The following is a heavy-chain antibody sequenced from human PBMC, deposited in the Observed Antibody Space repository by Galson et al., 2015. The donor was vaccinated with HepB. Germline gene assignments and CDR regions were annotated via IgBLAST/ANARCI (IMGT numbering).Heavy chain of an antibody. CDR1: GFTFSIYA. Sequence: SLRLSCAASGFTFSIYAMNWVRQAPGKGLEWVSGISGSSGSTYYADSVKGRFTISGDNSKSTLYLQMNSLRAEDTAVYYCAKVRSSWTGAFDIWGQGTMVTVSS. CDR2: ISGSSGST. V-gene: IGHV3-23*01. CDR3: AKVRSSWTGAFDI. J-gene: IGHJ3*02. D-gene: IGHD6-13*01.